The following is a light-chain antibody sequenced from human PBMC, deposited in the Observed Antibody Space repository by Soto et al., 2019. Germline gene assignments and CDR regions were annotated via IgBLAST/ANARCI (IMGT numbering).Light chain of an antibody. V-gene: IGLV1-40*01. CDR3: QSYDSSLSGWKV. CDR2: GNS. J-gene: IGLJ2*01. Sequence: QSVLTQPPSVCGAPGQRVTISCTGSSSNIGAGYDVHWYQQLPGTAPKLLIYGNSNRPSGVPDRFSGSKSGTSASLAITGLQAEDEADYYCQSYDSSLSGWKVFGGGTKLTVL. CDR1: SSNIGAGYD.